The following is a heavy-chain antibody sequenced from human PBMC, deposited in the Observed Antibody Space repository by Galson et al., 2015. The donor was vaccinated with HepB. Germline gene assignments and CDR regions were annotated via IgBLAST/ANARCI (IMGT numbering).Heavy chain of an antibody. Sequence: SETLSLTCTVSGGSISSSSYYWGWIRQPPGKGLEWIGSIYYSGSTYYNPSLKSRVTISVDTSKNQFSLKLSSVTAADTAVYYCARKPRVRIHIYYYYMDVWGKGTTVTVSS. CDR3: ARKPRVRIHIYYYYMDV. V-gene: IGHV4-39*07. CDR1: GGSISSSSYY. CDR2: IYYSGST. D-gene: IGHD3-10*01. J-gene: IGHJ6*03.